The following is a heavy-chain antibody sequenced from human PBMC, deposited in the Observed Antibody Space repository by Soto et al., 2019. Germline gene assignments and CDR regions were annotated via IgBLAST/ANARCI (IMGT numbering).Heavy chain of an antibody. Sequence: GGSLRLSCAASGFTFSNYAMNWVRQAPGKGLEWVSAISGSGGSTYYADSVKGRFTISRDNSKSTLFLQMNSLRAADTAVYYCAKQDAYTHRSFSDSWGQGTLVTVSS. CDR1: GFTFSNYA. CDR2: ISGSGGST. CDR3: AKQDAYTHRSFSDS. D-gene: IGHD1-26*01. V-gene: IGHV3-23*01. J-gene: IGHJ4*02.